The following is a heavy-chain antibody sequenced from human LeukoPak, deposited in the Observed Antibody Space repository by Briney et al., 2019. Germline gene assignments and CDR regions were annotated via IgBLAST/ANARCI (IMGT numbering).Heavy chain of an antibody. CDR1: GGTFSSYA. D-gene: IGHD3-22*01. CDR2: IIPILGIA. V-gene: IGHV1-69*04. Sequence: ASVKVSCKASGGTFSSYAISWVRQAPGQGLEWMGRIIPILGIANYAQKFQGRVTITADKSTSTAYMELSSLRSEDTAVYYCARAAYYHDSSGYYFDSWGQGTLVTVSS. CDR3: ARAAYYHDSSGYYFDS. J-gene: IGHJ4*02.